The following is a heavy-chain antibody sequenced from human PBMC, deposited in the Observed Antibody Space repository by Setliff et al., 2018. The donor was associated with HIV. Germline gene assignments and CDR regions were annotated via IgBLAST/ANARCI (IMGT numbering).Heavy chain of an antibody. CDR3: ARPLIMSYNFWGDAFAV. CDR2: FHYSGST. CDR1: GGSISSSSYY. D-gene: IGHD3-3*01. J-gene: IGHJ3*01. V-gene: IGHV4-39*01. Sequence: ETLSLTCNVSGGSISSSSYYWGWIRQPPGKGLQWIASFHYSGSTSYNPSLRSRVTVSVDTSKNQFSLKLTSVTAADTAVYYCARPLIMSYNFWGDAFAVWGQGTMVTVSS.